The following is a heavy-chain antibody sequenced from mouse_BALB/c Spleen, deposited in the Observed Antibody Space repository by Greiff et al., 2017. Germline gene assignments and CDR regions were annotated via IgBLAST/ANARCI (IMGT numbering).Heavy chain of an antibody. Sequence: EVQLVESGPGLVKPSQSLSLTCTVTGYSITSDYARNWIRQFPGNKLEWMGYISYSGSTSYNPSLKSRISITRDTSKNQFFLQLNSVTTEDTATYYCARGWLLRGFFAYWGQGTLVTVSA. CDR2: ISYSGST. CDR1: GYSITSDYA. CDR3: ARGWLLRGFFAY. D-gene: IGHD2-3*01. V-gene: IGHV3-2*02. J-gene: IGHJ3*01.